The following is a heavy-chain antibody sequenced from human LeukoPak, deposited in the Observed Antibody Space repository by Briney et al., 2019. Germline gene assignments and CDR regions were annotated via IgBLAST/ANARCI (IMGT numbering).Heavy chain of an antibody. CDR1: GFTFSSYW. Sequence: HPGGSLRLSCAASGFTFSSYWMSWVRQAPGKGLEWVANIKQDGSEKYYVDSVKGRFTISRDNAKNSLYLQMNSLRAEDTAVYYCARLYCSGGSCYPGQFDYWGQGTLVTVSS. CDR3: ARLYCSGGSCYPGQFDY. V-gene: IGHV3-7*01. CDR2: IKQDGSEK. D-gene: IGHD2-15*01. J-gene: IGHJ4*02.